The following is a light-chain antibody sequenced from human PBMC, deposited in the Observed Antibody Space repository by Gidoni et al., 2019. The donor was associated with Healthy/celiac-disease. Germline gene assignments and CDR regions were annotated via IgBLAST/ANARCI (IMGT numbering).Light chain of an antibody. CDR3: QQRSNWPRT. J-gene: IGKJ1*01. CDR1: QSVSSY. Sequence: EIVLTQSPATLSLSPGERATLSCRASQSVSSYLAWYQQKPGQAPRLLIYDASNRATGIPARFSGSGSGTDFTLTISSLGPEDFAVYYCQQRSNWPRTFXXXTKVEIK. V-gene: IGKV3-11*01. CDR2: DAS.